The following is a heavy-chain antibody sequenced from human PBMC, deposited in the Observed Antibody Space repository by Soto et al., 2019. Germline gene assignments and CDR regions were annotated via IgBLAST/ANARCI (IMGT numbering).Heavy chain of an antibody. Sequence: QVQLQQWGAGLLKPSETLSLTCAVYGGSFSGYYWTWIRQPPGTGLEWIGEINHSGSTNYNPSLKSRVTRSVDTSKNQSSLKLTSVTSADTAVYYCARDKITGLFDYWGQGTLVTVSS. D-gene: IGHD2-8*02. J-gene: IGHJ4*02. CDR1: GGSFSGYY. CDR3: ARDKITGLFDY. CDR2: INHSGST. V-gene: IGHV4-34*01.